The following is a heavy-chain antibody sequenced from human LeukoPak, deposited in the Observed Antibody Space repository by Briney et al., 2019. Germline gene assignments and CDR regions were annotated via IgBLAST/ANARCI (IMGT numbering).Heavy chain of an antibody. D-gene: IGHD6-6*01. CDR3: ARGGPFPSGSSSREYYLDY. J-gene: IGHJ4*02. V-gene: IGHV1-69*05. CDR2: FIPIFGTA. CDR1: GGTFSSYA. Sequence: ASVKVSCKASGGTFSSYAISWVRQAPGQGLEWMGRFIPIFGTANYAQKFQGRVTITTDESTSTAYMELSSLRSEDTAVYYCARGGPFPSGSSSREYYLDYWGQGTLVTVSS.